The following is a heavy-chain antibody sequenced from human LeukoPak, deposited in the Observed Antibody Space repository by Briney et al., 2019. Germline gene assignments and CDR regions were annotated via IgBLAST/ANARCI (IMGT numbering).Heavy chain of an antibody. Sequence: ASVKVSCKASGYTFTAYYIHWVRRAPGQRLERMGWINAGNGNTKYSQKFQGRVTITRDTSASTAYMELSSLRSEDTAVYYCARVSSRSGWSCDYWGQGTLVTVSS. CDR2: INAGNGNT. V-gene: IGHV1-3*01. J-gene: IGHJ4*02. CDR1: GYTFTAYY. CDR3: ARVSSRSGWSCDY. D-gene: IGHD6-19*01.